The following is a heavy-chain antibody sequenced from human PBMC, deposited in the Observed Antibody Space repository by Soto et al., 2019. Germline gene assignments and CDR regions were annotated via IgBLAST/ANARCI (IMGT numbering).Heavy chain of an antibody. D-gene: IGHD2-15*01. CDR1: GFNFNDYA. Sequence: GGSLRLSCAASGFNFNDYAMSWVRQAPGKGLEWVSTINWNGERTYYADSVKGRFTISRDMSESTLNLHLSSLKAEDTAVYFCAVLSECYKGECSRPFDQWGQGTVVTVSS. CDR2: INWNGERT. J-gene: IGHJ4*02. V-gene: IGHV3-23*01. CDR3: AVLSECYKGECSRPFDQ.